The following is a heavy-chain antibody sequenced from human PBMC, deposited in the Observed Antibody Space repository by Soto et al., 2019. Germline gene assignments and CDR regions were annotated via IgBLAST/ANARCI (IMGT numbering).Heavy chain of an antibody. CDR1: GFTFSSYA. V-gene: IGHV3-30-3*01. CDR3: ARDSSTPAVAVIKFVPLFAFDI. Sequence: QVQLVESGGGVVQPGRSLRLSCAASGFTFSSYAMHWVRQAPGKGLEWVAVISYDGSNKYYADSVKGRFTISRDNSKNTLYLQMNSLRSEDTAVYYCARDSSTPAVAVIKFVPLFAFDIWGQGTMVTVSS. D-gene: IGHD6-19*01. CDR2: ISYDGSNK. J-gene: IGHJ3*02.